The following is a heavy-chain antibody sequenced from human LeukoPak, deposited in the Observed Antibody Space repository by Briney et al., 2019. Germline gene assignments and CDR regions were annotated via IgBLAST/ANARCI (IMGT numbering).Heavy chain of an antibody. CDR3: ARGRLPIGSYGKTSFDY. CDR1: GGSFSGYY. CDR2: INHSGST. D-gene: IGHD5-18*01. Sequence: SETLSLTCAVYGGSFSGYYWSWIRQPPGKGLEWIGEINHSGSTNYNPSLKSRVTISVDTSKNQFSLKLSSVTAADTAVYYCARGRLPIGSYGKTSFDYWGQGTLVTVSS. J-gene: IGHJ4*02. V-gene: IGHV4-34*01.